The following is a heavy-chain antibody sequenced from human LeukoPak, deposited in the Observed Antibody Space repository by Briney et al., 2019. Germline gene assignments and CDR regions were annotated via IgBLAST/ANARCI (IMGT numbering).Heavy chain of an antibody. CDR2: ISGSGGST. CDR1: GFTFSSYA. D-gene: IGHD6-13*01. Sequence: GGSLRLSCAASGFTFSSYAMSWVRQAPGKGLEGVSAISGSGGSTYYADSVKGRFTISRDNSKNTLYLQMNSLRAEDTAVYYCAKGKPRTAASRFQYFDYWGQGTLVTVSS. J-gene: IGHJ4*02. V-gene: IGHV3-23*01. CDR3: AKGKPRTAASRFQYFDY.